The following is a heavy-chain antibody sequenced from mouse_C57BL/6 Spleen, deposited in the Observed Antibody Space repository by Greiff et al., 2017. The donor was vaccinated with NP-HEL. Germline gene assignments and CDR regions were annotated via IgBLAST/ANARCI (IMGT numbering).Heavy chain of an antibody. V-gene: IGHV1-52*01. Sequence: QVQLQQPGAELVRPGSSVKLSCKASGYTFTSYWMHWVKQRPIQGLEWIGNIDPSDSDTHYNQKFKDKATLTVDKSSSTAYMQLSSLTSEDSSVYYCARTGYYSNYGGAYWGQGTLVTVSA. J-gene: IGHJ3*01. CDR1: GYTFTSYW. D-gene: IGHD2-5*01. CDR2: IDPSDSDT. CDR3: ARTGYYSNYGGAY.